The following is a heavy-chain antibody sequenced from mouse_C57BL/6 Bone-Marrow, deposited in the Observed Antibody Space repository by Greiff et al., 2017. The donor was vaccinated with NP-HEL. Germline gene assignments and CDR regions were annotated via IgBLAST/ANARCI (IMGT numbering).Heavy chain of an antibody. J-gene: IGHJ2*01. D-gene: IGHD1-1*01. V-gene: IGHV5-17*01. CDR2: ISSGSSTI. Sequence: EVQRVESGGGLVKPGGSLKLSCAASGFTFRDYGMHWVRQAPEMGLEWVAYISSGSSTIYYAATVQGRFTIARDNAKNTLFLQMTSLRSEDTAMYYCARRERGSSYYLDYWGQGTTLTVSS. CDR1: GFTFRDYG. CDR3: ARRERGSSYYLDY.